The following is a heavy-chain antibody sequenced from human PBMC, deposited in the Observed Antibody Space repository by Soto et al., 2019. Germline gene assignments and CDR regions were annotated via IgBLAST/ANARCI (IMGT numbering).Heavy chain of an antibody. V-gene: IGHV4-59*12. Sequence: SETLSLTCTVSGGSISSYYWSWIRQPPGKGLEWIGYIYFTGSTNYNPSLKSRVTISVDTSKNQFSLKLTSVTAADTAVYYCARESKSMVRGVYDSGGQETLVTVSS. D-gene: IGHD3-10*01. CDR3: ARESKSMVRGVYDS. CDR2: IYFTGST. CDR1: GGSISSYY. J-gene: IGHJ4*02.